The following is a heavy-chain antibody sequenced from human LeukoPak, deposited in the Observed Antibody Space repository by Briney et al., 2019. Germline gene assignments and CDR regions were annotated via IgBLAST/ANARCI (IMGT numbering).Heavy chain of an antibody. D-gene: IGHD5-18*01. CDR3: ARDSTTRGYSYDVLGYNWFDP. CDR1: GGSISSSSYY. V-gene: IGHV4-39*07. J-gene: IGHJ5*02. Sequence: SETLSLTCTVSGGSISSSSYYWGWIRQPPGKGLEWIGSIYYSGSTYYNPSLKSRVTISVDTSKNQFSLKLSSVTAADTAVYYCARDSTTRGYSYDVLGYNWFDPWGQGTLVTVSS. CDR2: IYYSGST.